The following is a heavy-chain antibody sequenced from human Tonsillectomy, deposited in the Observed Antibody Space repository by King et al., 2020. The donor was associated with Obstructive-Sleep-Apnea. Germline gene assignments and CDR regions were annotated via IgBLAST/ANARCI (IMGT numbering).Heavy chain of an antibody. J-gene: IGHJ4*02. V-gene: IGHV4-39*07. D-gene: IGHD6-13*01. CDR2: IYYSGST. CDR3: ASEQGSSWPPTTFDY. Sequence: LQLQESGPGLVKPSENLSLTCTVSGGSISSSSYYWGWIRQPPGKGLEWIGSIYYSGSTYYNPSLKSRVTISVDTSKNQFSLKLSSVTAADTAVYYCASEQGSSWPPTTFDYWGQGTLVTVSS. CDR1: GGSISSSSYY.